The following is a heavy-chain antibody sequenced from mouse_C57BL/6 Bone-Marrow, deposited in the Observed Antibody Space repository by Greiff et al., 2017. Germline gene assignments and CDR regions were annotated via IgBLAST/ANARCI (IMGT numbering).Heavy chain of an antibody. J-gene: IGHJ2*01. CDR2: IYPGGGYT. V-gene: IGHV1-63*01. CDR1: GYTFTNYW. D-gene: IGHD2-3*01. CDR3: ARFDGYYPYYFDC. Sequence: VQLQQSGAELVRPGTSVKMSCKASGYTFTNYWIGWAKQRPGHGLEWIGDIYPGGGYTNYNEKFKGKATLTADKSSSTAYMQFSSLTSEDSAIYYCARFDGYYPYYFDCWGQGTTLTVSS.